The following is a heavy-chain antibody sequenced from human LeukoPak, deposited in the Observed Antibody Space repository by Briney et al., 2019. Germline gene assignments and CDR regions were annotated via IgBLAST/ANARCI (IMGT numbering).Heavy chain of an antibody. V-gene: IGHV1-2*02. CDR1: GYTFTGYY. Sequence: ASVKVSCKASGYTFTGYYMHWVRQAPGQGLEWMGWINPNSGGTNYAQKFQGRVTMTRDTSISTAYMELSRLRSDDTAVYYCARVPIAAAGRKPDYWGQGTLVTVSS. CDR2: INPNSGGT. J-gene: IGHJ4*02. CDR3: ARVPIAAAGRKPDY. D-gene: IGHD6-13*01.